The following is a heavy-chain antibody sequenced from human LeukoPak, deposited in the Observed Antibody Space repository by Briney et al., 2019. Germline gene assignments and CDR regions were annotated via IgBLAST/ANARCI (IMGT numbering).Heavy chain of an antibody. D-gene: IGHD2-2*01. V-gene: IGHV3-23*01. CDR1: GFTFNSYA. CDR2: ISASGGTT. J-gene: IGHJ5*02. Sequence: PGGSLRLSCAASGFTFNSYAMSWVRQAPGKGLEWVSAISASGGTTYYADSVKGRFTISRDNSKNTLYLQMSGLRAEDTAVYYCAKEPREYCSSTSCPNWIDPWGQGTLVTVSS. CDR3: AKEPREYCSSTSCPNWIDP.